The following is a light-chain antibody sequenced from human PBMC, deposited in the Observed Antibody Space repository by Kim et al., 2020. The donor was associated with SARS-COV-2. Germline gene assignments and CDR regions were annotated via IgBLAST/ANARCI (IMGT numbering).Light chain of an antibody. CDR2: QDS. J-gene: IGLJ7*01. V-gene: IGLV3-1*01. Sequence: SYELTQPPSVSVSPGQTASITCSGDKLGDKYACWYQQKPGQSPVLVIYQDSKRPSGIPERFSGSNSGNTATLTISGTQAMDKADYYCQAWDSSTWVFGGGTQLTVL. CDR1: KLGDKY. CDR3: QAWDSSTWV.